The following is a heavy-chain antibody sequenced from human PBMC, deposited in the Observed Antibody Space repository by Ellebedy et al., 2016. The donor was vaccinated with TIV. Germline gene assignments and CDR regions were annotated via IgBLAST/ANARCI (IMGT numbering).Heavy chain of an antibody. CDR1: GVTSYG. Sequence: ASVKVSCKASGVTSYGISWVRQAPGQGLEWMGWISAYNSHTNYAQKLQGRVTMTTDTSTSTAYMELRSLGSDDTAVYYCARASLLQQLDYWGQGTLVTVSS. V-gene: IGHV1-18*01. D-gene: IGHD6-13*01. CDR2: ISAYNSHT. CDR3: ARASLLQQLDY. J-gene: IGHJ4*02.